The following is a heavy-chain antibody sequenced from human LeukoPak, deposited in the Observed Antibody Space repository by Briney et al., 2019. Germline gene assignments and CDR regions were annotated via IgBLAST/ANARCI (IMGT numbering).Heavy chain of an antibody. CDR2: IIPIFGTA. V-gene: IGHV1-69*05. J-gene: IGHJ1*01. CDR3: ARDLPNFSSGWTVEYFQH. Sequence: SVKVSCKASGGTFSSYAISWVRQAPGQGLEWMGGIIPIFGTANYAQKFQGRVTITTGESTSTAYMELSSLRSEDTAVYYCARDLPNFSSGWTVEYFQHWGQGTLVTVSS. CDR1: GGTFSSYA. D-gene: IGHD6-19*01.